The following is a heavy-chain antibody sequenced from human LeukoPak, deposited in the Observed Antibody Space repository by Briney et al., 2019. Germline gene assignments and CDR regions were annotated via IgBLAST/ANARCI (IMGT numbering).Heavy chain of an antibody. CDR1: GGSISSSSYY. CDR2: IYYSGST. CDR3: ANDFWSGSRRFDA. V-gene: IGHV4-39*01. Sequence: PSETLSLTCTVSGGSISSSSYYWGWIRQPPGKGLEWIGSIYYSGSTYYNPSLKSRVTISVDTSKNQFSLKLSSVTAADTAVYYCANDFWSGSRRFDASGQGTLVTVSS. J-gene: IGHJ5*02. D-gene: IGHD3-3*01.